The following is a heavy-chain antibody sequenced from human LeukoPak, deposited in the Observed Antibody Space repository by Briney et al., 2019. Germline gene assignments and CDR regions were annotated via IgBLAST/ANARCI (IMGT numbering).Heavy chain of an antibody. CDR2: IKQDGSEK. Sequence: GGSLRLSCTASEFTFSSYWMSWVRQAPGKGLEWVANIKQDGSEKDYVDSVKGRFTISRDNAKNSLYLQMNNLRAEDAAVYYCARYCGGDCYGMDVWGQGTTVTVSS. CDR1: EFTFSSYW. CDR3: ARYCGGDCYGMDV. V-gene: IGHV3-7*01. D-gene: IGHD2-21*01. J-gene: IGHJ6*02.